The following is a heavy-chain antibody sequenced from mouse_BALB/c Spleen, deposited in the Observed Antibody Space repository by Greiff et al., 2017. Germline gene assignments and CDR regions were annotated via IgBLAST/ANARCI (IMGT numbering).Heavy chain of an antibody. D-gene: IGHD2-1*01. CDR2: IDPANGNT. J-gene: IGHJ2*01. CDR3: AREGNYAYYLDY. V-gene: IGHV14-3*02. Sequence: VQLKQSGAELVKPGASVKLSCTASGFNIKDTYMHWVKQRPEQGLEWIGRIDPANGNTKYDPKFQGKATITADTSSNTAYLQLSSLTSEDAAVYYCAREGNYAYYLDYWGQGTTLTVSS. CDR1: GFNIKDTY.